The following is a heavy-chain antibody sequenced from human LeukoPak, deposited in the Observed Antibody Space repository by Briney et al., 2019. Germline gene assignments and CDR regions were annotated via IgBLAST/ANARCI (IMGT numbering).Heavy chain of an antibody. CDR1: GGSISSGGYY. Sequence: SETLSLTCTVSGGSISSGGYYWSWIRQHPGKGLEWIGYIYYSGSTYYNPSLKSRVTISVDTSKNQFSLKLSSVTAADTAVYYCARVSDGNIALYYFDYWGQGTLVTVSS. CDR2: IYYSGST. J-gene: IGHJ4*02. D-gene: IGHD6-13*01. CDR3: ARVSDGNIALYYFDY. V-gene: IGHV4-31*03.